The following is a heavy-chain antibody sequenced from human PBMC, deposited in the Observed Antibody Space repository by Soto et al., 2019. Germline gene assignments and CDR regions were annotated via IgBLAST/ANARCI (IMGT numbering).Heavy chain of an antibody. V-gene: IGHV4-39*01. CDR3: ARHSTSYSSSSEYDY. J-gene: IGHJ4*02. Sequence: QLQLQESGPGLVKPSETLSLTCTVSGGSISSSSYYWGWIRQPPGKGLEWIGSIYYSGSTYYNPSLKSRVTISVDTSKNQFSLKLSSVTAADTAVYYCARHSTSYSSSSEYDYWGQGTLVTVSS. CDR2: IYYSGST. CDR1: GGSISSSSYY. D-gene: IGHD6-6*01.